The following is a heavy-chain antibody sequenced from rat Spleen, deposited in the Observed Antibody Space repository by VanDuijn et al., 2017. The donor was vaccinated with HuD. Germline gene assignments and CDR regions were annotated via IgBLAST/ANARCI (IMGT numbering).Heavy chain of an antibody. CDR1: GFTFSNYY. CDR2: ISTGGGNT. Sequence: EVHLVESGGGLVQPGRSIKLSCAASGFTFSNYYMAWVRQAPTKGLEWVASISTGGGNTYYRDSVKGRFTISRDNAKSTLYLQMDSLRSGDTATYYCVRQDTSGYSNWFTYWGQGTLVTVSS. CDR3: VRQDTSGYSNWFTY. V-gene: IGHV5-25*01. J-gene: IGHJ3*01. D-gene: IGHD4-3*01.